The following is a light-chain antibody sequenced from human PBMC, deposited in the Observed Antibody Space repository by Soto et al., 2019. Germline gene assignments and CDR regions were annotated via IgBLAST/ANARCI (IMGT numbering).Light chain of an antibody. CDR3: QHYENLPFT. J-gene: IGKJ3*01. Sequence: DIQMTQSPPSLSASVGDRVTITCQASQDITIYLNWYQQRPGRAPKLLIYDASTLETGVPSRFSGSGSGTVFTFTITSLQPEDFATYYCQHYENLPFTFGPGTKVAI. CDR2: DAS. V-gene: IGKV1-33*01. CDR1: QDITIY.